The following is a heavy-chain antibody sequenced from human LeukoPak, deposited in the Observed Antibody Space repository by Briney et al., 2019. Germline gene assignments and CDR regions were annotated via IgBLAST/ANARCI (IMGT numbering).Heavy chain of an antibody. CDR2: ISYDGSNK. V-gene: IGHV3-30-3*01. D-gene: IGHD2-2*01. CDR3: AKVGRRYQLLPFDY. Sequence: PGGSLRLSCAASGFTFSSYAMHWVRQAPGKGLEWVAVISYDGSNKYYADSVKGRFTISRDNSKNTLYLQMNSLRAEDTAVYYCAKVGRRYQLLPFDYWGQGTLVTVSS. CDR1: GFTFSSYA. J-gene: IGHJ4*02.